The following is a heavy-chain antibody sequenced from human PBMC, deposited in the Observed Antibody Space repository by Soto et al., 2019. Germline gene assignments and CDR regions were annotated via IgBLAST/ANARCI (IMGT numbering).Heavy chain of an antibody. CDR2: IYYSGST. D-gene: IGHD6-13*01. CDR1: GGSISSYY. J-gene: IGHJ4*02. Sequence: SETLSLTCTVSGGSISSYYWSWIRQPPGKGLEWIGYIYYSGSTNYNPSLKSRVTISVDTSKNQFSLKLSSVTAADTAVYYCAREDSSSWYFDYWGQGTLVTVSS. V-gene: IGHV4-59*01. CDR3: AREDSSSWYFDY.